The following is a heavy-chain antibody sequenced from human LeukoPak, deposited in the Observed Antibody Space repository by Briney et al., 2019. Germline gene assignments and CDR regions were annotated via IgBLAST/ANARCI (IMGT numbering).Heavy chain of an antibody. CDR3: ASTPLYSGSYYDSFDY. D-gene: IGHD1-26*01. Sequence: SETLSLTCTVSGGSISSYYWSWIRQPPGKGLEWIGYIYYSGSTNYNPSLKSRVTISVDTSKNQFSLKLSSVTAADTAVYYCASTPLYSGSYYDSFDYWGQGTLVTVSS. V-gene: IGHV4-59*08. CDR1: GGSISSYY. CDR2: IYYSGST. J-gene: IGHJ4*02.